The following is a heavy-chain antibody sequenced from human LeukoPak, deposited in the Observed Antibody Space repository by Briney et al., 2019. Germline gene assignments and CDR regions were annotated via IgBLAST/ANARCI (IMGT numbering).Heavy chain of an antibody. CDR3: ARDVDLDY. J-gene: IGHJ4*02. Sequence: GSLRLSCAASGFTFSSYAMSWVRQAPGKGLEWISYISTSGGTIYYADSVKGRFTISRDNAENSLYLQMSSLRAEDTAVYYCARDVDLDYWGQGALVTISS. CDR1: GFTFSSYA. V-gene: IGHV3-48*04. CDR2: ISTSGGTI.